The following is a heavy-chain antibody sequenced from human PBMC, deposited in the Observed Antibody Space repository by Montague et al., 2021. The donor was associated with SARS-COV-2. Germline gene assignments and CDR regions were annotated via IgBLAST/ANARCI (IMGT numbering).Heavy chain of an antibody. J-gene: IGHJ5*02. V-gene: IGHV4-61*08. CDR1: GGSISSGGYY. CDR3: VKGSGYP. Sequence: SETLSLTCTVSGGSISSGGYYWSWIRQPPGKGLEWIGFIYDSGSTSYNPSLHSRVTITIDTSKNQFSLNLMSVTPADTAVYYCVKGSGYPWGQGTLVTVSS. CDR2: IYDSGST. D-gene: IGHD3-22*01.